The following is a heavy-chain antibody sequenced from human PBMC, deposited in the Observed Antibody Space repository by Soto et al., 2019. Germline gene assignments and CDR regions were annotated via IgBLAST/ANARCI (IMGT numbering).Heavy chain of an antibody. V-gene: IGHV4-61*01. Sequence: QVQLQESGPGLVKPSETLSLTCTVSGGSVSSGSYYWSWIRQPPGTGLEWIGYIYYSGSTNYNPSLKSRVTTSVATSKNPSSLQLSSVTAADTAVYYCARAALPPNAGNFAYWGQGTLVTVSS. CDR2: IYYSGST. J-gene: IGHJ4*02. CDR1: GGSVSSGSYY. CDR3: ARAALPPNAGNFAY.